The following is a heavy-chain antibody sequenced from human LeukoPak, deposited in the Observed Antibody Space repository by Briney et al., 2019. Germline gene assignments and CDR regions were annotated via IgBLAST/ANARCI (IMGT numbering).Heavy chain of an antibody. CDR1: GFTFSSSA. V-gene: IGHV3-23*01. CDR2: ISGNGDTT. Sequence: PGGSLRLSCAASGFTFSSSAMNWVRQAPGKGLEWVSGISGNGDTTYYADSVKGRFTISRDNSKNTLYLQMNSLRAEDTAVYYCAKRSRRLTIVRGVPREDVWGQGTTVTVSS. D-gene: IGHD3-10*01. J-gene: IGHJ6*02. CDR3: AKRSRRLTIVRGVPREDV.